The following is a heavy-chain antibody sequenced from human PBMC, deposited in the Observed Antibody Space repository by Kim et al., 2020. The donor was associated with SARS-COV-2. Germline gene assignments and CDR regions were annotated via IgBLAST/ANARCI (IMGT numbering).Heavy chain of an antibody. CDR2: T. CDR3: ARDLAGNWFDP. Sequence: TNYAQKLQSRVTMTTDTSTSTAYMELRSLRSDDTAVYYCARDLAGNWFDPWGQGTLVTVSS. J-gene: IGHJ5*02. V-gene: IGHV1-18*01.